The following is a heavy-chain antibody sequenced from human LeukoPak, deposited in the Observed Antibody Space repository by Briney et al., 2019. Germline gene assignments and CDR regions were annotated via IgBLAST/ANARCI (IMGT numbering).Heavy chain of an antibody. CDR2: ISGTGGST. V-gene: IGHV3-23*01. CDR1: GFTFRNYA. CDR3: ARMGAVAGTEGYGYGLDV. Sequence: GGSLRLSCAASGFTFRNYAMTWVRQAPGKGLEWVSGISGTGGSTYYADSMKGRFTISRDNSKNTLYLQMNSLRAEDTAVYYCARMGAVAGTEGYGYGLDVWGQGTTVTVSS. D-gene: IGHD6-19*01. J-gene: IGHJ6*02.